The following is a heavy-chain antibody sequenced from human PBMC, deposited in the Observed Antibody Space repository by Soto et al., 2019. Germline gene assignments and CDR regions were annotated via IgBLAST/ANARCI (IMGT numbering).Heavy chain of an antibody. CDR1: GGSFSGYY. V-gene: IGHV4-34*01. Sequence: SETLSLTCAVYGGSFSGYYWNWIRQPPGKGLEWIGEINHSGSTNYNPSLKSRVTIAVDTSMTQFSLRLNSVTAADTAVYYCARGGYGSGSYHPPHFDYWGHGTLVTVSS. CDR3: ARGGYGSGSYHPPHFDY. J-gene: IGHJ4*01. D-gene: IGHD3-10*01. CDR2: INHSGST.